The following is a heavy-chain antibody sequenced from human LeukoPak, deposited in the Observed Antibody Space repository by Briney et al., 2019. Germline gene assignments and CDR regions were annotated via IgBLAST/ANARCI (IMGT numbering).Heavy chain of an antibody. J-gene: IGHJ6*02. CDR2: IYYSGST. V-gene: IGHV4-59*08. Sequence: SETLSLTCTVSGGSISSYYWSWIRQPPGKGLEWIGYIYYSGSTNYNPSLKSRVTISVDTSKNQFSLKLSSVTAADTAVYYCARTGIAAAGLPEPHYYYGMDVWGQGTTVTVSS. CDR3: ARTGIAAAGLPEPHYYYGMDV. D-gene: IGHD6-13*01. CDR1: GGSISSYY.